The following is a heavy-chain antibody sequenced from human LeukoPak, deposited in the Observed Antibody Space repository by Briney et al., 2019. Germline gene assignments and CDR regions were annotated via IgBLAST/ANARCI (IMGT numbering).Heavy chain of an antibody. CDR3: ARELYNWNEPSFEI. CDR1: GFTFSSYS. CDR2: ISSSSSYI. Sequence: SGGSLRLSCAAPGFTFSSYSMNWVRQAPGKGLEWVSSISSSSSYIYYADSVKGRFTISRDNAKNSLYLQMNSLRAEDTAVYYWARELYNWNEPSFEIWAKGTMFTVSS. D-gene: IGHD1-1*01. J-gene: IGHJ3*02. V-gene: IGHV3-21*01.